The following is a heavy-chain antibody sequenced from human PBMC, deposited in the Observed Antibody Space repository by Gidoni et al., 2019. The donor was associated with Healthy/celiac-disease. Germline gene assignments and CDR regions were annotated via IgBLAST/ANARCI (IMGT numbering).Heavy chain of an antibody. Sequence: EVQLLVSGGGLVQLGGSLRLSCAASGLTFSSYAMSWVRQAPGKGLEWVSAISVSGGSTYYTDSVKGRFTISRDNSKNTLYLQMNSLRAEDTAVYYCAKDPGYGDYVVNFDYWGQGTLVTVSS. J-gene: IGHJ4*02. D-gene: IGHD4-17*01. CDR1: GLTFSSYA. CDR2: ISVSGGST. V-gene: IGHV3-23*01. CDR3: AKDPGYGDYVVNFDY.